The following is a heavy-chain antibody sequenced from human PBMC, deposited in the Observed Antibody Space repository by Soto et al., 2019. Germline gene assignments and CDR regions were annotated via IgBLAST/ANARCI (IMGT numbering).Heavy chain of an antibody. D-gene: IGHD3-22*01. Sequence: GASVKVSCKASGYTFTGYYMHWVRQAPGQGLEWMGWINPNSGGTNYAQKFQGWVTMTRDTSISTAYMELSRLRSDDTAVYYCARRRGSGYHDAFDIWGQGTMVTVSS. J-gene: IGHJ3*02. CDR3: ARRRGSGYHDAFDI. CDR2: INPNSGGT. V-gene: IGHV1-2*04. CDR1: GYTFTGYY.